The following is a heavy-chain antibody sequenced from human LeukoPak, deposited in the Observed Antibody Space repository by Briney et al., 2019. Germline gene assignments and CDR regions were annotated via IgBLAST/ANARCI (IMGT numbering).Heavy chain of an antibody. CDR1: DGSISSYY. D-gene: IGHD3-22*01. J-gene: IGHJ4*02. CDR3: ARWGHFDTSGYFVVDY. V-gene: IGHV4-59*01. CDR2: IHYSGST. Sequence: RPSETLSLTCTISDGSISSYYWNWIRQSPGKGLEWIGHIHYSGSTHYNPSLQSRVSISIDTSKKHSSLNLRSVTAVDTAVYYCARWGHFDTSGYFVVDYWGQGTLVTVSS.